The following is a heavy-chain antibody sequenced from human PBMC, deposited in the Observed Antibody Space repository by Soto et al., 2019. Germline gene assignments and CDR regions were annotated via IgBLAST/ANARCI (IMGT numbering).Heavy chain of an antibody. Sequence: TWGSLRLSSSGSGFTFGDSYMSWVRQAPGKGLEWLSYISPGSRYPAYADSVKGRFTISRDNAKRSLYLQMMSLTAEDTAIYYCVRGGGGGLFDPWGQGTMVTVSS. CDR1: GFTFGDSY. CDR3: VRGGGGGLFDP. J-gene: IGHJ5*02. D-gene: IGHD2-15*01. CDR2: ISPGSRYP. V-gene: IGHV3-11*06.